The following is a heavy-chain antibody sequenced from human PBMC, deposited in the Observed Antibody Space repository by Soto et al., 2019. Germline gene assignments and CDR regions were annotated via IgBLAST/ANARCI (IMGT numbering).Heavy chain of an antibody. J-gene: IGHJ4*02. V-gene: IGHV3-30*18. CDR1: GFTFGNYG. CDR2: ISHDETNK. Sequence: QIHLVQSGGGVVQPGRSLLLSCAGSGFTFGNYGMHWVRQAPGKGLEWVAVISHDETNKYYIDSVKGPFSISRDNSRNTVFLHMDSLRAEDTAVYYCAKDRAYPRDYFHYWGQGTLVTVSS. CDR3: AKDRAYPRDYFHY.